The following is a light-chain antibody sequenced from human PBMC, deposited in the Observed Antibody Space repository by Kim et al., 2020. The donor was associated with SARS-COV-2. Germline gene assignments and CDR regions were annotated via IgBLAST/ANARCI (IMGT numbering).Light chain of an antibody. V-gene: IGKV3-11*01. J-gene: IGKJ1*01. CDR1: QGIDSQ. CDR3: QQRRNWPVT. CDR2: DAS. Sequence: LPPGERAPLSCRASQGIDSQLAWYQQKPGQAPRLVIYDASYRATGIPARFSGSGSGTDFTLTISSLEPEDFAVYFCQQRRNWPVTFGQGTKVDIK.